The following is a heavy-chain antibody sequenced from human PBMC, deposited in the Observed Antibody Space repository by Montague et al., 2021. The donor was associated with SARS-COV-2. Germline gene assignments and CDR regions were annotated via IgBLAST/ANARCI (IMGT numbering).Heavy chain of an antibody. Sequence: SETLSLTCAVYGGSFSGSYWTWIRQSPGKGLEWIGEINNRGSVNYSPSLKSRVTISVETSRNQFSLKVTSVTAADTAVYYCARERWNFVIVPPVEYGMDVWGQGTTVTVSS. CDR3: ARERWNFVIVPPVEYGMDV. D-gene: IGHD2/OR15-2a*01. J-gene: IGHJ6*02. CDR1: GGSFSGSY. V-gene: IGHV4-34*01. CDR2: INNRGSV.